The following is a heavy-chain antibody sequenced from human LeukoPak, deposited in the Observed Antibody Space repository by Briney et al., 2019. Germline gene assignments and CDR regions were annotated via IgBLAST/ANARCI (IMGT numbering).Heavy chain of an antibody. Sequence: GGSLRLSCAASGLTFSDYYMSWIRQAPGKGLEWVSYISSSGSSIFYADSVKGRFTISRDNAKNSLYLQMNSLRAEDTAVYYCAVDYGSGPGAFDYWGQGTLVTVSS. D-gene: IGHD3-10*01. CDR2: ISSSGSSI. V-gene: IGHV3-11*04. J-gene: IGHJ4*02. CDR1: GLTFSDYY. CDR3: AVDYGSGPGAFDY.